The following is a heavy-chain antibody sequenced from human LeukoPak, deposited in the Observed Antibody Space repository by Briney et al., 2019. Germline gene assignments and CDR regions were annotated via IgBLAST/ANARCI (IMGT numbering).Heavy chain of an antibody. Sequence: GGSLRLSCAASGFTFKGYGIHWVRQAPGKGLVWVSRISNVGSTTNYADSVKGRFTISRDNAKNTLYLQVNSLRAEDTAVYYCARDYLGWFDPWGQGTLVTVSS. V-gene: IGHV3-74*01. CDR2: ISNVGSTT. CDR3: ARDYLGWFDP. CDR1: GFTFKGYG. J-gene: IGHJ5*02.